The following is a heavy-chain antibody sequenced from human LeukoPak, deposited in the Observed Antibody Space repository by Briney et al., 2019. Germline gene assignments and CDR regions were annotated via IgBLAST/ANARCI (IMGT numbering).Heavy chain of an antibody. D-gene: IGHD3-22*01. CDR3: AKGVVDYYDSSGYYPSDL. CDR2: ISGSGGTT. CDR1: GFTFNSYA. V-gene: IGHV3-23*01. J-gene: IGHJ5*02. Sequence: GGSLRLSCAGSGFTFNSYAMTWVRQAPGKGLKWVSGISGSGGTTYYADSVKGRFTISRDNYNNTLYLQMSNMRVEDTAVYFCAKGVVDYYDSSGYYPSDLWGQGTLVTVSS.